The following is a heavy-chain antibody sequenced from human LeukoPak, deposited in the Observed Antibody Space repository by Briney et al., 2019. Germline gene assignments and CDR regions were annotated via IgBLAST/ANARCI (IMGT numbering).Heavy chain of an antibody. CDR3: ARGRGSGHKETWFDH. CDR1: GYAFTTYD. V-gene: IGHV1-8*01. D-gene: IGHD6-19*01. CDR2: MNPNSGNA. Sequence: GASVKVSCKASGYAFTTYDINWVRQATGQGPEWIGWMNPNSGNAGYTQNFQGRVAMTTNTSISTAYMELSSLKSEDTAVYYCARGRGSGHKETWFDHWGLGTLVTVSS. J-gene: IGHJ5*02.